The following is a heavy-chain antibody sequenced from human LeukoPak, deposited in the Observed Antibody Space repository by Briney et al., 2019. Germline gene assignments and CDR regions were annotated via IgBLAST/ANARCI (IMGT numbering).Heavy chain of an antibody. CDR3: AKGSYDYVWGSYRPYFDY. CDR1: GFTFSSYW. Sequence: GGSLRLSCAASGFTFSSYWMSWVRQAPGKGLEWVANIKQDGSEKYYADSVKGRFTISRDNSKNTLYPQMNSLRAEDTAVYYCAKGSYDYVWGSYRPYFDYWGQGTLVTVSS. J-gene: IGHJ4*02. CDR2: IKQDGSEK. D-gene: IGHD3-16*02. V-gene: IGHV3-7*01.